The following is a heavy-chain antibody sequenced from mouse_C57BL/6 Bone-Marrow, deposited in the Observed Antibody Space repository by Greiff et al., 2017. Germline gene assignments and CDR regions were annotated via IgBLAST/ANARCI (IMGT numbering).Heavy chain of an antibody. CDR1: GFTFSSYG. Sequence: DVMLVESGGDLVKPGGSLKLSCAASGFTFSSYGVSWVRQTPDKRLEWVATISSGGSYTYYPDSVKGRFTISRDNAKNTLYLQMSSLKSEDTAMYYCARQGVFAYWGQGTLVTVSA. CDR3: ARQGVFAY. J-gene: IGHJ3*01. CDR2: ISSGGSYT. V-gene: IGHV5-6*02.